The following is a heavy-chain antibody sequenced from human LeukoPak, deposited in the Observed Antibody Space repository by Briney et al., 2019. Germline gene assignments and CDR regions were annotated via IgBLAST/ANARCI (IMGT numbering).Heavy chain of an antibody. CDR1: GFTFSDYW. D-gene: IGHD3-10*01. CDR3: VRGQTIDF. V-gene: IGHV3-74*03. Sequence: GGSLRLSCTASGFTFSDYWMYWVRQAPGKGLVWVSRIKSDGTGILYEDFAEGRFTISRDNAKNALYLQMSSLREEDTAVYYCVRGQTIDFWGQGILVTVSA. J-gene: IGHJ4*02. CDR2: IKSDGTGI.